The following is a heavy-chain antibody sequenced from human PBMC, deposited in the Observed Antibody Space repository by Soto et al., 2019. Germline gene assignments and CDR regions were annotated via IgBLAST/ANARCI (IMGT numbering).Heavy chain of an antibody. Sequence: QLLESGGGLVQPGGSLRLSCAASGFIFNNYAMSWVRQAPGKGLEWVSSISGSGGSTYYADSVKGRFTISRDNSKNTLYLQMNSLRAEDTAVYYCARRDYGESQIDYNWFDPWGQGTLATVSS. J-gene: IGHJ5*02. CDR2: ISGSGGST. V-gene: IGHV3-23*01. CDR3: ARRDYGESQIDYNWFDP. D-gene: IGHD4-17*01. CDR1: GFIFNNYA.